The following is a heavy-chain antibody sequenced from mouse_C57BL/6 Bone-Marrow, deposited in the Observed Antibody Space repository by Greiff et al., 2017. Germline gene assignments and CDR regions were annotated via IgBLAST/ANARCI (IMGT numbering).Heavy chain of an antibody. CDR3: ARYSLGRYFDY. CDR2: IRNKANGYTT. D-gene: IGHD4-1*01. V-gene: IGHV7-3*01. J-gene: IGHJ2*01. Sequence: EVQVVESGGGLVQPGGSLSLSCAASGFTFTDYYMSWVRQPPGKALEWLGFIRNKANGYTTEYSASVKGRFTISRDNSQSSLYLQMNALRAEDSATYYCARYSLGRYFDYWGQGTTLTVSS. CDR1: GFTFTDYY.